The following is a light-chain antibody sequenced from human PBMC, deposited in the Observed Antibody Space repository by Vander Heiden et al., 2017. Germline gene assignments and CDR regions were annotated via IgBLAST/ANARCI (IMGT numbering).Light chain of an antibody. Sequence: DIVMTQSPDSLAVSLGERATINCKSSQSVLYSSNNKNYLAWYQQKPGQPPKLLIYWASTRESGVPDRFSRSGSGTDFTLTISSLQAEHVAVYYCQQYYSTPQTFGQGTKVEIK. CDR1: QSVLYSSNNKNY. J-gene: IGKJ1*01. V-gene: IGKV4-1*01. CDR3: QQYYSTPQT. CDR2: WAS.